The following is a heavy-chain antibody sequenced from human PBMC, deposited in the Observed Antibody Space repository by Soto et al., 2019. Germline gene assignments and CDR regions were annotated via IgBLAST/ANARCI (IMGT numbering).Heavy chain of an antibody. Sequence: GGSLRLSCAASGFAFSSYSMNWVRQAPGKGLEWVSYISGGSGSIYYADSVKGRFAISRDNAKNSLYLQMNSLRDEDTAMYYCARDPTAYCGGDCYSGDIWGQGTMVTVSS. V-gene: IGHV3-48*02. D-gene: IGHD2-21*02. J-gene: IGHJ3*02. CDR3: ARDPTAYCGGDCYSGDI. CDR2: ISGGSGSI. CDR1: GFAFSSYS.